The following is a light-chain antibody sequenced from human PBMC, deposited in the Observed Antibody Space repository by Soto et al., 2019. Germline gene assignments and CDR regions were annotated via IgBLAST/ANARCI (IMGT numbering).Light chain of an antibody. Sequence: EIVMTQSPATLSVSPGERATLSCRSSQTIRNNLAWYQQKPGQAPRLLIYVASTRATDIPARFSGSGSGTDFTLTISSLQSEDFAVYYCQQYNSSPITFGGGTKVEIK. CDR1: QTIRNN. J-gene: IGKJ4*01. CDR3: QQYNSSPIT. CDR2: VAS. V-gene: IGKV3-15*01.